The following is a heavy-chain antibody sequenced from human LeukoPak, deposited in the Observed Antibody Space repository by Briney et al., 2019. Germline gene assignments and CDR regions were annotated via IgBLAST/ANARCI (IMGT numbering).Heavy chain of an antibody. CDR1: GDSISSGDYY. CDR3: ARGTAYSGSYSKRAIFDY. Sequence: PSQTLFLTCTVSGDSISSGDYYWSWIRQPPGKGLEWIGYIYYSGNTYYNPSLKSRVTISLDTSKNQFSLKLTSVTAADTAVYYCARGTAYSGSYSKRAIFDYWGQGTLVTVSS. J-gene: IGHJ4*02. CDR2: IYYSGNT. D-gene: IGHD1-26*01. V-gene: IGHV4-30-4*01.